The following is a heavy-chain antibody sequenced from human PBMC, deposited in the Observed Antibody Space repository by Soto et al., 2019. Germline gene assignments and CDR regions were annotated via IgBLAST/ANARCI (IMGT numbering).Heavy chain of an antibody. D-gene: IGHD3-22*01. CDR1: GFTVSSNY. CDR3: ARDRVESGYPEYFQH. Sequence: EVQLVESGGGLIQPGGSLRLSCAASGFTVSSNYMSWVRQAPGKGLEWISVIYAGGSTNYAVSVKCRFPISRDNSKNTXXXXXXXLRAEDTAVYYCARDRVESGYPEYFQHWGQGSLVTVSS. CDR2: IYAGGST. J-gene: IGHJ1*01. V-gene: IGHV3-53*01.